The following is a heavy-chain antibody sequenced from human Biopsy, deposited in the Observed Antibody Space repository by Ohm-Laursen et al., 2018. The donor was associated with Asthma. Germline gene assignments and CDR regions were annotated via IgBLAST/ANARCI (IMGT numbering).Heavy chain of an antibody. CDR2: VSSDGHNK. CDR3: ARQSGQDYGDSSGFDI. V-gene: IGHV3-30*03. Sequence: SLRLSCTASGFVFNQCGVHWVRQGPGKGLEWVALVSSDGHNKYYEDSVKGRFTISRDNSRNRLYLQINRLTVEDSAVYFCARQSGQDYGDSSGFDIWGQGTKVAVSS. J-gene: IGHJ3*02. D-gene: IGHD3-22*01. CDR1: GFVFNQCG.